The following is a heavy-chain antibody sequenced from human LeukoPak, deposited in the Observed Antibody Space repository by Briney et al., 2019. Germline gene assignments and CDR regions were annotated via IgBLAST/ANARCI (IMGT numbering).Heavy chain of an antibody. V-gene: IGHV4-39*07. Sequence: PSETLSLTCTVSGGSISSSSYYWGWIRQPPAKGLEWIGSIYYSGSTYYNPSLKSRVTISVDTSKNQFSLKLSSVTAADTAVYYCARGGHSSSWYDRYNWFDPWGQGTLVTVSS. CDR1: GGSISSSSYY. D-gene: IGHD6-13*01. CDR3: ARGGHSSSWYDRYNWFDP. CDR2: IYYSGST. J-gene: IGHJ5*02.